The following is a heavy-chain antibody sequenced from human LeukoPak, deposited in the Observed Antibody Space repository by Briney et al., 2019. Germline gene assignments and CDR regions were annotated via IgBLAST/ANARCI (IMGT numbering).Heavy chain of an antibody. D-gene: IGHD2-2*02. CDR3: AIQGGCSSTSCYNGGFWFDP. J-gene: IGHJ5*02. Sequence: SETLSLTCTVSGGSISSGSYYWSWIRQPAGKGLEWIGRIYTSGSTNYNPSLKSRVTISVDTSKNQFSLKLSSVTAADTAVYYCAIQGGCSSTSCYNGGFWFDPWGQGTLVTVPS. CDR1: GGSISSGSYY. CDR2: IYTSGST. V-gene: IGHV4-61*02.